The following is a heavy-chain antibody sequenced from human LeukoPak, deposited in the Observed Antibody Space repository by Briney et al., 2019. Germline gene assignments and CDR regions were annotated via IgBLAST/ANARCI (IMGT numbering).Heavy chain of an antibody. CDR2: IYYSGTT. V-gene: IGHV4-61*01. D-gene: IGHD2-21*02. CDR3: ARLVRDWGAEYNWFDP. Sequence: SETLSLTCTVSGGSVSSGSYYWSWIRQPPGKGLEWIGYIYYSGTTRYNPSLKSRVTISVDTSKNQFSLKLSSVTAADTAVYYCARLVRDWGAEYNWFDPWGQGTLVTVSS. CDR1: GGSVSSGSYY. J-gene: IGHJ5*02.